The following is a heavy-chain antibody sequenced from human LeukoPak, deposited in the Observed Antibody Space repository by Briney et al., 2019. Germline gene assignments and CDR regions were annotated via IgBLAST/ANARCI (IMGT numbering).Heavy chain of an antibody. D-gene: IGHD3-16*02. CDR3: AREFYDYVWGSYRQLGSYFDY. Sequence: SETLSLTCTVSGGSISSYYWSWIRQPPGKGLEWIGYIYYSGSTNYKPSLKSRVTISVDTSKNQFSLKLSSVTAADTAVYYCAREFYDYVWGSYRQLGSYFDYWGQGTLVTVSS. V-gene: IGHV4-59*01. J-gene: IGHJ4*02. CDR2: IYYSGST. CDR1: GGSISSYY.